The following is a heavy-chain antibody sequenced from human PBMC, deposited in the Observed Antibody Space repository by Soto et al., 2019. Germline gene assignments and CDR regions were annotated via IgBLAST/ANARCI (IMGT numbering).Heavy chain of an antibody. D-gene: IGHD1-26*01. CDR2: INAGNGNT. CDR1: GYTFTSYA. Sequence: ASVKVSCKASGYTFTSYAMHWVRQAPGQRLEWMGWINAGNGNTKYSQKFQGRVTITRDTSASTAYMELSSLRSEDTAVYYCARGEGSYGKRWFDPWGQGTLVTVS. CDR3: ARGEGSYGKRWFDP. V-gene: IGHV1-3*01. J-gene: IGHJ5*02.